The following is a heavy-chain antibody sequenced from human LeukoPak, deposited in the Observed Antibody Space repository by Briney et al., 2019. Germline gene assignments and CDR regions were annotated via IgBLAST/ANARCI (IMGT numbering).Heavy chain of an antibody. D-gene: IGHD6-13*01. CDR1: GFTFSSYS. Sequence: PGGTLRLSCVASGFTFSSYSMNWVRQAPGKGLEWVSSISSSSSYIYYADSVKGRFTISRDNAKNSLYLQMNSLRAEDTAVYYCARGGYSSSWYNDYWGQGTLVTVSS. CDR3: ARGGYSSSWYNDY. V-gene: IGHV3-21*01. J-gene: IGHJ4*02. CDR2: ISSSSSYI.